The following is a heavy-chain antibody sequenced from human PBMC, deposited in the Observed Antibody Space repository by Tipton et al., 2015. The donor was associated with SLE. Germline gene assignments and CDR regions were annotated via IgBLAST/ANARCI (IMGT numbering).Heavy chain of an antibody. Sequence: TLSLTCAVYGGSFSGYYWNWIRQPPGKGLEWIGDINHSGSTNYNPSLKSRVTISVDTSKNQFLLRLSSATAADTAVYYCARAPGLERSYFYYYYMDVWGKGTTVTVSS. J-gene: IGHJ6*03. D-gene: IGHD1-1*01. CDR2: INHSGST. V-gene: IGHV4-34*01. CDR1: GGSFSGYY. CDR3: ARAPGLERSYFYYYYMDV.